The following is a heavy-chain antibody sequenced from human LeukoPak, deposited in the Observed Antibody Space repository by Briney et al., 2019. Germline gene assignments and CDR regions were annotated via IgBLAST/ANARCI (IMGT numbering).Heavy chain of an antibody. CDR2: INHSGST. J-gene: IGHJ4*02. D-gene: IGHD3-16*02. Sequence: SETLSLACAVYGGSFSGYYWSWIRQPPGKGLEWIGEINHSGSTNYNPSLKSRVTISVDTSKNQFSLKLSSVTAADTAVYYCASYLLSYWGQGTLVTVSS. CDR3: ASYLLSY. V-gene: IGHV4-34*01. CDR1: GGSFSGYY.